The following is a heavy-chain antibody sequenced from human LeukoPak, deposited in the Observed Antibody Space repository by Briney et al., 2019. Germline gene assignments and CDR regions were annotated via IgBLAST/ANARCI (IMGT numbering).Heavy chain of an antibody. Sequence: GGSLRLSCAASGFTFSSYSMNWVRQAPGKGLEWVSSISSSSSYIYYADSVKGRFTISRDNAKNSLYLQMNSLRAEDTAVYYCARGLDSSSWYYYYYYMDVWGKGTTVTVSS. D-gene: IGHD6-13*01. CDR1: GFTFSSYS. V-gene: IGHV3-21*01. CDR3: ARGLDSSSWYYYYYYMDV. CDR2: ISSSSSYI. J-gene: IGHJ6*03.